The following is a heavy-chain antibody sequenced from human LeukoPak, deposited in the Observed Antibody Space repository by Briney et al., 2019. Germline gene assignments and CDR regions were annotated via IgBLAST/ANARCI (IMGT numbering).Heavy chain of an antibody. V-gene: IGHV3-13*01. CDR1: GFTFSNYD. D-gene: IGHD3-10*01. CDR3: AKDDGSGSHGDY. Sequence: GGSLRLSCAASGFTFSNYDMHWVRQATGKGLEWVSAVGTAGDTYYPGSVKGRFTISRDNSKNTLYLQMNSLRAEDTAVYYCAKDDGSGSHGDYWGQGTLVTVSS. CDR2: VGTAGDT. J-gene: IGHJ4*02.